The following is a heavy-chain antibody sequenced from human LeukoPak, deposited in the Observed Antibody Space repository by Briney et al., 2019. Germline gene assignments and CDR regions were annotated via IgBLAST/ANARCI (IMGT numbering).Heavy chain of an antibody. V-gene: IGHV4-61*02. CDR3: ARGSPLKYCSGGSCLLY. CDR1: GGSISSGSYY. Sequence: PSETLSLTCTVSGGSISSGSYYWSWIRQPAWKGLEWIGRIYTSGSTNYNPSLKSRVTISVDTSKNQFSLKLSSVTAADTAVYYCARGSPLKYCSGGSCLLYWGQGTLVTVSS. D-gene: IGHD2-15*01. CDR2: IYTSGST. J-gene: IGHJ4*02.